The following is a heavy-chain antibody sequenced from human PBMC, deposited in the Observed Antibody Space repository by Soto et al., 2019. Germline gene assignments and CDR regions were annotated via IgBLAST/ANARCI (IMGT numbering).Heavy chain of an antibody. V-gene: IGHV4-39*01. CDR2: TYYSGST. J-gene: IGHJ5*02. Sequence: SETLSLTCTVSGGSISSSSYYWGWIRQPPGKGLEWIGSTYYSGSTYYNPSLKSRVTISVDTSKNQFSLKLSSVTAADTAVYYCARAYYDILTGYYSWIRAPQNWFDPWGQGTLVTVSS. CDR3: ARAYYDILTGYYSWIRAPQNWFDP. D-gene: IGHD3-9*01. CDR1: GGSISSSSYY.